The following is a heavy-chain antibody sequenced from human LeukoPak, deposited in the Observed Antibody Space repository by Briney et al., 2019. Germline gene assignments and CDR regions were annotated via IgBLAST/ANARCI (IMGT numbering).Heavy chain of an antibody. CDR3: ARDVYYDSSGYNYFDY. CDR2: TWYDGSNK. D-gene: IGHD3-22*01. V-gene: IGHV3-33*01. Sequence: TGGSLRLPCAASGFTFSSYGMHWVRQAPGKGLEWVAVTWYDGSNKYYADSVKGRFTISRDNSKNTLYLQMNSLRAEDTAVYYCARDVYYDSSGYNYFDYWGQGTLVTVSS. CDR1: GFTFSSYG. J-gene: IGHJ4*02.